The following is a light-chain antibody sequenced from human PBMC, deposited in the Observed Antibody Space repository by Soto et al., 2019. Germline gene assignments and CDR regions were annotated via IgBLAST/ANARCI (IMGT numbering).Light chain of an antibody. CDR1: QGISSY. CDR2: AAS. V-gene: IGKV1-9*01. J-gene: IGKJ5*01. Sequence: IQLTQSPSSLSTSVGDRVTITCRASQGISSYLAWYQQKPGKAPELLISAASTLQSGVPSRFSGSGSGTDFTLTISSLQPEDFATYYRQQIDDYPITFGQGTRLEIK. CDR3: QQIDDYPIT.